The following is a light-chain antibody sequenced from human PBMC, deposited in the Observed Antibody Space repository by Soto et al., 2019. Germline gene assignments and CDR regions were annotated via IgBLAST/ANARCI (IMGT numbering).Light chain of an antibody. Sequence: QSVVTQPPSVSGAPGQRVTISCTGSNSNIGAGSDVHWYQQYPGTTPKLLIYGDRYRPSGVPDRFSGAKSGTSASLAITGLQAEDEADYYCQSYDSSLSGPVFGGGTKVTVL. V-gene: IGLV1-40*01. CDR1: NSNIGAGSD. CDR3: QSYDSSLSGPV. J-gene: IGLJ3*02. CDR2: GDR.